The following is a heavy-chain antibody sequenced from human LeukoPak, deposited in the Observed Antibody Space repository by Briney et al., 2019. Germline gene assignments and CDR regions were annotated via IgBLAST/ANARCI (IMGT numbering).Heavy chain of an antibody. J-gene: IGHJ4*02. CDR2: IYTSGST. Sequence: SETLSLTCTVSGGSISSYYWSWIRQPAGKGLEWIGRIYTSGSTNYNPSLKSRVTMSVDKPKNQFSLRLSSVTAADTAVYYCARVDEGAAAGSGFDFWGQGTLVTVSS. CDR1: GGSISSYY. CDR3: ARVDEGAAAGSGFDF. D-gene: IGHD6-13*01. V-gene: IGHV4-4*07.